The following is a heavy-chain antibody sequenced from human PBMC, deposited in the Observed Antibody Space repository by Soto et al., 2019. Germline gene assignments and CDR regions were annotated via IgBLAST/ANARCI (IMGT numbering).Heavy chain of an antibody. D-gene: IGHD3-3*01. V-gene: IGHV2-5*01. CDR3: AREYYDFWSGYYSKYYFDY. CDR1: GFSLSTSGVG. CDR2: IYWNDDK. Sequence: QITLKESGPTLVNPTQPLTLTCTFSGFSLSTSGVGVGWIRQPPGKALEWLALIYWNDDKRYSPSLKSRLTITKDTSKNQVVLTMTNMDPVDTATYYCAREYYDFWSGYYSKYYFDYWGQGTLVTVSS. J-gene: IGHJ4*02.